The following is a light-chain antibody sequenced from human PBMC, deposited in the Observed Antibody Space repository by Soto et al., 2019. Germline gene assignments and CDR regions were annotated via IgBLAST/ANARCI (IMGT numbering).Light chain of an antibody. Sequence: VLTQSPGTLSLSPGERATLSCRASQSVNIYLAWYQQKPGQAPRLLIYETSIRAPGIPARFSGSGSGTDFSLIIGRLEPEDFAVYICQQYGASPWTFGQGTKVDI. CDR3: QQYGASPWT. V-gene: IGKV3-20*01. CDR1: QSVNIY. J-gene: IGKJ1*01. CDR2: ETS.